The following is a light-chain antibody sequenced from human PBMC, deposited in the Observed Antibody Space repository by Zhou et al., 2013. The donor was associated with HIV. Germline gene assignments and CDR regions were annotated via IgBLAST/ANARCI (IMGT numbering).Light chain of an antibody. J-gene: IGKJ1*01. CDR1: QSVSSGY. V-gene: IGKV3-20*01. CDR3: QQYGSSPPWT. CDR2: GAS. Sequence: EIVLTQSPGTLSLSPGERATLSCRASQSVSSGYLAWYQQKLGQAPRLLIYGASSRATGIPDRFSGSGSGTDFTLTISRLEPEDFAVYYCQQYGSSPPWTFGQGTKVEIE.